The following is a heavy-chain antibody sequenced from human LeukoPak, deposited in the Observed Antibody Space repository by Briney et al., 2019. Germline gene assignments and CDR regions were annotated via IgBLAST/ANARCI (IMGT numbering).Heavy chain of an antibody. D-gene: IGHD4/OR15-4a*01. CDR2: IYSDNT. CDR3: ARRAGAYSHPYDY. V-gene: IGHV3-53*01. J-gene: IGHJ4*02. CDR1: GFTFRSYE. Sequence: PGGSLRLSCAVSGFTFRSYEMNWVRQAPGKGLEWVSFIYSDNTHYSDSVKGRFTISRDNSKNTLYLQMNSLRAEDTAVYYCARRAGAYSHPYDYWGQGTLVTVSS.